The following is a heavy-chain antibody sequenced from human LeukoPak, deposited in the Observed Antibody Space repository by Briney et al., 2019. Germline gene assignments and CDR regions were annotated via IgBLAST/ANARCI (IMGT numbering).Heavy chain of an antibody. J-gene: IGHJ3*02. CDR1: GYTFTGYH. CDR2: IIPKSGDA. D-gene: IGHD6-13*01. V-gene: IGHV1-2*06. Sequence: APVKVSCKTSGYTFTGYHIHWVRQAPGQGLEWMGRIIPKSGDANYAQQFQGRIIMTRDTSSSTVYMEVIRLKSDDTAVYYCARSGSGSSWFGGTLWAFDIWGQGTMVTVSS. CDR3: ARSGSGSSWFGGTLWAFDI.